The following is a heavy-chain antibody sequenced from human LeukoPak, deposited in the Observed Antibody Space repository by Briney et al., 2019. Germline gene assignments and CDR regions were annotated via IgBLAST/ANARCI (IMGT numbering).Heavy chain of an antibody. D-gene: IGHD3-10*01. CDR3: ARHGGTITMVRGVMYHYYGMDV. J-gene: IGHJ6*02. CDR1: GGSMSSYY. Sequence: SETLSLTCTVSGGSMSSYYWSWIRQPPGKGLEWIGYIYYSGSTNYNPSLKSRVTISVDTSKNHFSLKLSSVTAADTAVYYCARHGGTITMVRGVMYHYYGMDVWGQGTTVTVSS. CDR2: IYYSGST. V-gene: IGHV4-59*08.